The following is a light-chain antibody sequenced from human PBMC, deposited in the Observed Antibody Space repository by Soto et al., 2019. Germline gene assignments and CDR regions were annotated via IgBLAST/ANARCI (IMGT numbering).Light chain of an antibody. CDR1: SSNIGPGFD. CDR2: GNS. V-gene: IGLV1-40*01. J-gene: IGLJ1*01. CDR3: QSYDSSLRGSV. Sequence: QSVLTQPPSVSGAPGQTVTISCAGSSSNIGPGFDVHWYQQVSGAAPKLLIYGNSNRPSGVPDRFSGSRSGTSASLAITGLQPEDAADYYCQSYDSSLRGSVFGSGTKVTVL.